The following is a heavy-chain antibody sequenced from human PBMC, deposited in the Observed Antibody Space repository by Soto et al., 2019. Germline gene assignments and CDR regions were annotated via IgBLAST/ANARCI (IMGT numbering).Heavy chain of an antibody. D-gene: IGHD6-19*01. J-gene: IGHJ4*02. CDR2: ISYDGSNK. V-gene: IGHV3-30*18. CDR1: VFTFSSYG. Sequence: GGSLRLSGAASVFTFSSYGIHWVRQAPGKGLEWVAVISYDGSNKYYADSVKGRFTISRDNSKNTLYLQMNSLRAEDTAVYYCAKDRAVAGPFFDYWGQGT. CDR3: AKDRAVAGPFFDY.